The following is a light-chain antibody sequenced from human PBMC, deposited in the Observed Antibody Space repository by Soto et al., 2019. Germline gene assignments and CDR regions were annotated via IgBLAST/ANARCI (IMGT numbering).Light chain of an antibody. CDR2: EVS. V-gene: IGLV2-14*01. J-gene: IGLJ2*01. CDR3: SSYTSSSTLV. CDR1: RSDVGGYNY. Sequence: QSALTQPASVSGSPGQSITISCTGTRSDVGGYNYVSWYQQHPGKAPKVVIYEVSNRPSWISNRFSGSKSGNTASLTISGLQAEDEADYYCSSYTSSSTLVFGGGTKVTVL.